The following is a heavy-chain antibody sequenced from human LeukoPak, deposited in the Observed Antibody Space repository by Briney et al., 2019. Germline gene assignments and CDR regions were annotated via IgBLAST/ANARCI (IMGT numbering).Heavy chain of an antibody. CDR1: GFTFSTYA. CDR3: ATYGVSSSTSYIDF. CDR2: ITGDSAYM. J-gene: IGHJ4*02. Sequence: GGSLRLSCAASGFTFSTYAMNWVRQAPGAGLKWVSCITGDSAYMYYADSVKGRFTISRDNAKNSLYLQMSGLKAEDTAVYYCATYGVSSSTSYIDFWGQRTLVTLSS. D-gene: IGHD2-2*01. V-gene: IGHV3-21*01.